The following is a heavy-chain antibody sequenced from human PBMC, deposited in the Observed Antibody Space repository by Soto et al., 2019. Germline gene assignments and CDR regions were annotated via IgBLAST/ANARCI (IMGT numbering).Heavy chain of an antibody. Sequence: QVQLVQSGAEVKKPGSSVKVSCKASGGTFSSYAISWVRQAPGQGLEWMGGIIPIFGTTNYAQKFQGRVTITADEPTSTAYMGLRSLRSEDTAVYYWARDRRVEVAAPFDPWGQGTLVTVSS. V-gene: IGHV1-69*01. CDR1: GGTFSSYA. D-gene: IGHD2-15*01. J-gene: IGHJ5*02. CDR2: IIPIFGTT. CDR3: ARDRRVEVAAPFDP.